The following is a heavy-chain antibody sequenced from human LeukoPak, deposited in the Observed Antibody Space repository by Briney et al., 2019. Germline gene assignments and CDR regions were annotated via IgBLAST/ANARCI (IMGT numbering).Heavy chain of an antibody. CDR3: AKDLLYCSSTSCYFGFDY. Sequence: GGSLRLSCAASGFTFSSYAMSWVRQAPGKGLGWVSAISGSGGSTYYADSVKGRFTISRDNSKNTLYLQMNSLRAEDTAVYYCAKDLLYCSSTSCYFGFDYWGQGTLVTVSS. V-gene: IGHV3-23*01. CDR1: GFTFSSYA. J-gene: IGHJ4*02. D-gene: IGHD2-2*01. CDR2: ISGSGGST.